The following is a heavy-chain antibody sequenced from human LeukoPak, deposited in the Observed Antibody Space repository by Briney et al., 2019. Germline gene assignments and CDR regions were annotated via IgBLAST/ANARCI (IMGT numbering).Heavy chain of an antibody. CDR2: IYYSGST. D-gene: IGHD6-6*01. Sequence: KPSETLSLTCTVSGGSISSYYWSWIRQPPGKGLEWIGYIYYSGSTNYNPSLKSRVTISVDTSKNQFSLKLSSVTAADTAVYYCAGHRGIAARRDYYYYMDVWGKGTTVTVSS. CDR1: GGSISSYY. CDR3: AGHRGIAARRDYYYYMDV. J-gene: IGHJ6*03. V-gene: IGHV4-59*08.